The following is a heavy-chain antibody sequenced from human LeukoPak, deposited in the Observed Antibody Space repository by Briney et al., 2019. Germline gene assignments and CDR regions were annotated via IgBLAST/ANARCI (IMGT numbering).Heavy chain of an antibody. CDR1: GFTFSSYS. CDR3: ARDPPGPPTYYFDY. CDR2: ISSSSSYI. V-gene: IGHV3-21*01. Sequence: GSLRLSCAASGFTFSSYSMNWVRQAPGKGLEWVSSISSSSSYIYYADSVKGRFTISRDNAKNSLYLQMNSLRAEDTAVYYCARDPPGPPTYYFDYWGQGTLVTVSS. D-gene: IGHD7-27*01. J-gene: IGHJ4*02.